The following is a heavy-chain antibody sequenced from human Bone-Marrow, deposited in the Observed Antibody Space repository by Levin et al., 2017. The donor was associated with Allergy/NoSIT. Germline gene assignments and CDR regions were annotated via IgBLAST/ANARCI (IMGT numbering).Heavy chain of an antibody. CDR2: IIPVFGTT. CDR3: AMYSSIITDWFDP. Sequence: KISCKASGATFSNYGISWVRQAPGQGLEWMGGIIPVFGTTKYAQKFQGRVTITADESTSTAYMELTSLRSGDTAVYYCAMYSSIITDWFDPWGQGTLVTVSS. J-gene: IGHJ5*02. CDR1: GATFSNYG. V-gene: IGHV1-69*01. D-gene: IGHD6-19*01.